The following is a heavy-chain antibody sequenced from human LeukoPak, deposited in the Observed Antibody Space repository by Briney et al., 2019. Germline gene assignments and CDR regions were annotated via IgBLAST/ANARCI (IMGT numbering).Heavy chain of an antibody. D-gene: IGHD1-26*01. Sequence: ALVKVSCKASGYTFTSYYMHWVRQAPGQGLEWMGIINPSGGSTSYAQKFQGRVTMTRDMSTSTVYMELSSLRSEDTAVYYCARVATTGSIDYWGQGTLVTVSS. J-gene: IGHJ4*02. CDR1: GYTFTSYY. CDR2: INPSGGST. V-gene: IGHV1-46*01. CDR3: ARVATTGSIDY.